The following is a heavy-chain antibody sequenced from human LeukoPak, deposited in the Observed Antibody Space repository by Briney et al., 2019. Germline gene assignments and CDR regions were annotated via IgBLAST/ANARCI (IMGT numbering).Heavy chain of an antibody. CDR2: MNPNSGNT. Sequence: EASVKVSCKASGYTFTSYDINWVRQATGQGLEWMGWMNPNSGNTGYAQKFQGRVTMTTDTSTSTAYTELRSLRSDDTAVYYCARSLDSSSWFIYWGQATLVTVSS. CDR1: GYTFTSYD. J-gene: IGHJ4*02. V-gene: IGHV1-8*02. CDR3: ARSLDSSSWFIY. D-gene: IGHD6-13*01.